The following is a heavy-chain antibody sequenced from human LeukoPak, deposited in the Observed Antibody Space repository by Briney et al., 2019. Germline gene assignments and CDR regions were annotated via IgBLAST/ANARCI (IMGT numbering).Heavy chain of an antibody. V-gene: IGHV3-23*01. J-gene: IGHJ4*02. CDR3: ANGWYLDFGDY. CDR1: GYTFSSYA. D-gene: IGHD6-19*01. Sequence: GGSLRLSCAASGYTFSSYAMSWVRQAPGKGLEWVSAISGSGGSTYYADSVKGRFTISRDNSKNTLYLQMNSLRAEDTAVYYCANGWYLDFGDYWGQGTLVTVSS. CDR2: ISGSGGST.